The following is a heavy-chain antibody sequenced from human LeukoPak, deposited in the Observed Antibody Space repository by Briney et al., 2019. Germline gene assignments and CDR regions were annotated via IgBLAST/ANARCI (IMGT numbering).Heavy chain of an antibody. D-gene: IGHD3-10*01. Sequence: PGGSLRLSCAASGFTFSDYYMSRIRQAPGKGLEWVSYISSSSSYTNYADSVKCRFTISRDNAKNSLYLQMNSLRADDTAVYYCAKDSSVHYGSGSFHPYYFDYWGQGTLVTVSS. CDR2: ISSSSSYT. CDR3: AKDSSVHYGSGSFHPYYFDY. CDR1: GFTFSDYY. J-gene: IGHJ4*02. V-gene: IGHV3-11*06.